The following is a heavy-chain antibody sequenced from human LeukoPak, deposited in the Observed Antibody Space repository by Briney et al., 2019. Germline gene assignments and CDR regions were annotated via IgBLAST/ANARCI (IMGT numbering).Heavy chain of an antibody. Sequence: PGGSLRLSCAASGFTFSSYAMHWVRQAPGKGLEWVAVISYDGSNKYYADSVKGRFTISRDNAKNSLYLQMNSLRAEDTAVYYCARASVHYAFDIWGQGTMVTVSS. CDR3: ARASVHYAFDI. V-gene: IGHV3-30-3*01. J-gene: IGHJ3*02. CDR1: GFTFSSYA. CDR2: ISYDGSNK.